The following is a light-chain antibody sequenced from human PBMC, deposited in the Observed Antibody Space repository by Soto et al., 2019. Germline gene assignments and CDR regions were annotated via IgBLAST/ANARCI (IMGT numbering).Light chain of an antibody. Sequence: THPASPSGVPCQPILIFLTGKTSVVGGYNYVSWYQHHPGKAPKLMIFDVSNRPSGVSNRFSGSKSGNTASLTISRLQPEDEADYYCSSYTTSNTRQIVFGTGTKVTVL. CDR2: DVS. CDR3: SSYTTSNTRQIV. J-gene: IGLJ1*01. CDR1: TSVVGGYNY. V-gene: IGLV2-14*03.